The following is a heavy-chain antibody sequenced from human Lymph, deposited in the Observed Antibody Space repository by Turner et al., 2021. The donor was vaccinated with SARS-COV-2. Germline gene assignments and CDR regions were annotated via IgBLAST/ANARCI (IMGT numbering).Heavy chain of an antibody. CDR3: ARAAQLTVWFDP. J-gene: IGHJ5*02. D-gene: IGHD3-9*01. CDR2: RDPNSGNT. V-gene: IGHV1-8*01. Sequence: QVQLVQSGAEVKKPGASVKVSCMASGYTFTRYDINWVRQATGQGLEWMGWRDPNSGNTGYAQKFQGRVTMTRNTSISTAYMELSSLRSVDTAVYYCARAAQLTVWFDPWGQGTLVTVSS. CDR1: GYTFTRYD.